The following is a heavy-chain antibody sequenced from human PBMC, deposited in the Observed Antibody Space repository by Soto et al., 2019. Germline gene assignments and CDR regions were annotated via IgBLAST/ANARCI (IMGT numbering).Heavy chain of an antibody. D-gene: IGHD3-10*01. Sequence: GGSLRLSCAASGFTFSSYEMNWVRQAPGKGLEWVSYITSSGTTIYYADSVKGRFTISRDNAKNSLYLQMNSLRAEDTAVYYCARDPLAIVRGIQHFDYWGQGTLVTVSS. CDR1: GFTFSSYE. CDR2: ITSSGTTI. CDR3: ARDPLAIVRGIQHFDY. V-gene: IGHV3-48*03. J-gene: IGHJ4*02.